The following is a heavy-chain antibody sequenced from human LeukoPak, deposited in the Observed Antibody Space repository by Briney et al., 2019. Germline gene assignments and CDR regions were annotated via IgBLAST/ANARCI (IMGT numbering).Heavy chain of an antibody. D-gene: IGHD2-2*01. CDR2: IFYSGST. CDR3: ATRGCSSTSCYDDY. CDR1: GGSISSYY. V-gene: IGHV4-59*01. Sequence: PSETLSLTCTVSGGSISSYYWSLIRQPPGKGLEGIGCIFYSGSTNYNPSLKSRGTISVDTSKNQFSLKLSSVTAADTAVYYCATRGCSSTSCYDDYWGQGTLVTVSS. J-gene: IGHJ4*02.